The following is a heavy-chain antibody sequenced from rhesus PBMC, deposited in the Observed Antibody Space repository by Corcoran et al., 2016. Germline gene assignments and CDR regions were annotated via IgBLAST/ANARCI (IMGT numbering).Heavy chain of an antibody. J-gene: IGHJ4*01. CDR1: GGSISDSYR. Sequence: QVQLQESGPGVVKPSETLSPTCAVSGGSISDSYRWSWIRQPPGKGLEWIGYIYGSSTSTNYNPSLKNRVTISKDTSQNQFSLTLSSVTAADTAVYYCARDTGIAAAGPGDYWGQGVLVTVSS. CDR3: ARDTGIAAAGPGDY. D-gene: IGHD6S26*01. CDR2: IYGSSTST. V-gene: IGHV4S10*01.